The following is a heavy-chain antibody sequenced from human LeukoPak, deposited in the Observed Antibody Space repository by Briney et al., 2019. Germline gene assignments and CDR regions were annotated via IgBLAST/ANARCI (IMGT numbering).Heavy chain of an antibody. J-gene: IGHJ5*02. V-gene: IGHV3-21*06. D-gene: IGHD3-10*01. Sequence: GGSLRLSCVASGFTFSSFSMNWVRQAPGKGLEWVSSFGSSTGNIYYADSVKGRYTISRDNAKNSLFLQMNSLRAEDTAVYYCVITHILGSGNYYNPGWFDPWGQGTLVTVSS. CDR1: GFTFSSFS. CDR3: VITHILGSGNYYNPGWFDP. CDR2: FGSSTGNI.